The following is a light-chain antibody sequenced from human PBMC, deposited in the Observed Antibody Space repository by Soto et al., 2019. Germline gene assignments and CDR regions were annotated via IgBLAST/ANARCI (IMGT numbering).Light chain of an antibody. CDR3: QQYSSYPYT. CDR2: DAS. J-gene: IGKJ2*01. V-gene: IGKV1-5*01. Sequence: DIQMTQSPSTLSASVGDTVSITCRASQSISGWLAWYQQKPGKVPKLLIFDASSLESGVPSRFSGSGSGTIFTLTIGGLQPGDFATYYCQQYSSYPYTFGQGTKLESK. CDR1: QSISGW.